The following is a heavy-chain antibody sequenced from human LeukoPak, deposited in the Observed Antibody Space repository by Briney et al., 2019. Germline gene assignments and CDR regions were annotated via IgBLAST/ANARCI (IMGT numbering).Heavy chain of an antibody. J-gene: IGHJ4*02. CDR1: GXTISSNTYY. V-gene: IGHV4-39*01. CDR2: ISYSGNI. CDR3: ARQRRLELPVN. Sequence: SETLSLTCTVSGXTISSNTYYWGWNRQPPGKGLEGIGIISYSGNISYKPSLKSRVTIFVDTSKNQFSLKLSSVTAADTAVYYCARQRRLELPVNWGQGTLVTVSS. D-gene: IGHD3-16*01.